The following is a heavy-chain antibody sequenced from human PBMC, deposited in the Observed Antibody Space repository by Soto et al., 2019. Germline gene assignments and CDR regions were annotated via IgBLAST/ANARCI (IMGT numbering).Heavy chain of an antibody. D-gene: IGHD6-19*01. Sequence: QITLKESGPTLVKPTQTLTLTCTFSGFSLSTSGVGVGWIRQPPGKALEWLARIYWNDDKRYSPSLMNRLTITKDTSKNQVVLAMTNMDPVDTATYYCAHRPGQGHWLVLRQVDWFDPWGQGTLVTVSS. CDR1: GFSLSTSGVG. V-gene: IGHV2-5*01. CDR2: IYWNDDK. CDR3: AHRPGQGHWLVLRQVDWFDP. J-gene: IGHJ5*02.